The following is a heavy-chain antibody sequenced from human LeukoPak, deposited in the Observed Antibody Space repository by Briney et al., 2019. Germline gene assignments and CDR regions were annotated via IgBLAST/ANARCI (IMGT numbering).Heavy chain of an antibody. CDR1: GFSFSRYS. CDR3: AKTYHYDSVGYSPFDY. J-gene: IGHJ4*02. Sequence: GGSLRLSCVPSGFSFSRYSMNWVRQAPGKGLERVSSISISSGSIYYADSVKGRFTISRDNAKNSLYLQMNSLRAEDTAIYYCAKTYHYDSVGYSPFDYWGQGSRVIVSS. D-gene: IGHD3-22*01. V-gene: IGHV3-21*01. CDR2: ISISSGSI.